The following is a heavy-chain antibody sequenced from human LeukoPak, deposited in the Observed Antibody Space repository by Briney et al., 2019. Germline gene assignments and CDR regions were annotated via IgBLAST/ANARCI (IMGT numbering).Heavy chain of an antibody. Sequence: GGSLRLSCAASGFTFSSYSMNWVRQAPGKGLEWVSHISSSSSTIYYADSVKGRFTISRDNSKNTLYLQMNSLRAEDTAVYYCARDSRPDYGGKPSAADYWGQGTLVTVSS. D-gene: IGHD4-23*01. CDR1: GFTFSSYS. CDR2: ISSSSSTI. V-gene: IGHV3-48*01. CDR3: ARDSRPDYGGKPSAADY. J-gene: IGHJ4*02.